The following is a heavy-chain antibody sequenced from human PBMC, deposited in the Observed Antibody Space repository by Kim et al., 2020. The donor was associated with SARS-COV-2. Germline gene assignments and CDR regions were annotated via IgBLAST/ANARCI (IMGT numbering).Heavy chain of an antibody. V-gene: IGHV3-30*04. J-gene: IGHJ6*02. CDR3: ASVPRGGSGSYYLFGENYYYYGMDV. CDR2: ISYDGSNK. Sequence: GRSLRLSCAASGFTFSSYAMHWVRQAPGKGLEWVAVISYDGSNKYYADSVKGRFTISRDNSKNTLYLQMNSLRAEDTAVYYCASVPRGGSGSYYLFGENYYYYGMDVWGQGTTVTVSS. CDR1: GFTFSSYA. D-gene: IGHD3-10*01.